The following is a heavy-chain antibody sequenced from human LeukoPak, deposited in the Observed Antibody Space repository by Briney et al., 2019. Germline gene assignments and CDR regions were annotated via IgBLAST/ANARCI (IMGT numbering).Heavy chain of an antibody. V-gene: IGHV3-9*01. CDR3: AKSSCGGDCNIDY. Sequence: RRSLRLSCAASGFTFDDYAMHWVRQAPGKGLEWVSGISWNSGSIVYADSVKGRFTISRDNAKNSLYLQMNSLRAEDTALYYCAKSSCGGDCNIDYWGQGTLVTVSS. D-gene: IGHD2-21*02. CDR1: GFTFDDYA. J-gene: IGHJ4*02. CDR2: ISWNSGSI.